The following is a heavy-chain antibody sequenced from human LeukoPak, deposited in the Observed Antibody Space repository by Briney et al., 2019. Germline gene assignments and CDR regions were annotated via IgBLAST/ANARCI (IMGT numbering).Heavy chain of an antibody. CDR2: IYPGDSDT. Sequence: GESLQISCKGSGYSFTNYWIAWVRQMPGKGLEWMGIIYPGDSDTRYNPSFQGQVTISADKSFSTASLQWSSLKASDTAMYYWARRGNVDCFDPCGQGTLVIVSS. J-gene: IGHJ5*02. V-gene: IGHV5-51*01. CDR1: GYSFTNYW. CDR3: ARRGNVDCFDP. D-gene: IGHD1-26*01.